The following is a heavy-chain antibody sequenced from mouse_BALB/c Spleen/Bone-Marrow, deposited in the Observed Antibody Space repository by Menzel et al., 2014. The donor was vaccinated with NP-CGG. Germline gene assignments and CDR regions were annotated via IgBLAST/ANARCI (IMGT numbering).Heavy chain of an antibody. V-gene: IGHV4-1*02. CDR2: TNPASSTI. J-gene: IGHJ3*01. CDR3: AKNYYYGYVAY. Sequence: EVKLMESGGGLVQPGGSLKLSCAASGFDFSRYWMTWVRQAPGKGLEWIGETNPASSTINYTPSLKDKFIISRDNAKNTLYLQMSKVRSEDTALYYCAKNYYYGYVAYWGQGTLVTVSA. D-gene: IGHD1-2*01. CDR1: GFDFSRYW.